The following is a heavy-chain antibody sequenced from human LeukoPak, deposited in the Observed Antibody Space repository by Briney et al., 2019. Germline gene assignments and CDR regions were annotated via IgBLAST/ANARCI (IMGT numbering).Heavy chain of an antibody. Sequence: PSETLSLTCAVSGYSISSGYYGGWIRQPPGEGLEWIANMYQSGSTYYNPSLKSRVTISVDTSKNQLSLKLNFVTAADTAMYYCVRGIPPDYWGQGILVAVSS. J-gene: IGHJ4*02. CDR2: MYQSGST. V-gene: IGHV4-38-2*01. D-gene: IGHD1-14*01. CDR3: VRGIPPDY. CDR1: GYSISSGYY.